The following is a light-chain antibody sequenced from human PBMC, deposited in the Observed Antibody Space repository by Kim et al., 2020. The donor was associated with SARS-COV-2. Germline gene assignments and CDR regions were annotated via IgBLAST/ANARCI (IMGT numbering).Light chain of an antibody. Sequence: QAVVTQPPSASGTPGQRVTISCSGSSSNIGSNTVNWYQQLPGTAPKLLISGDSQRPSGVPDRFSGSKSGTSAFLAISGLQSEDEADYYCAAWDDRLNGVIFGGGTQLTVL. CDR1: SSNIGSNT. CDR2: GDS. V-gene: IGLV1-44*01. CDR3: AAWDDRLNGVI. J-gene: IGLJ2*01.